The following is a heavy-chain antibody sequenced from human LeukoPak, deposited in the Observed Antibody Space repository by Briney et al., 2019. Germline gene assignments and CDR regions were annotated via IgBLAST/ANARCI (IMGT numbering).Heavy chain of an antibody. CDR3: ARAVGGYYYYYYYMDV. CDR2: IYYTGST. D-gene: IGHD6-25*01. CDR1: GGSISTYY. V-gene: IGHV4-59*08. J-gene: IGHJ6*03. Sequence: SETLSLTCTLSGGSISTYYWSWVRQPPGKGLEWIGYIYYTGSTDYNPSLKSRVTISVDTSKNQFSLKLSSVTAADTAVYYCARAVGGYYYYYYYMDVWGKGTTVTISS.